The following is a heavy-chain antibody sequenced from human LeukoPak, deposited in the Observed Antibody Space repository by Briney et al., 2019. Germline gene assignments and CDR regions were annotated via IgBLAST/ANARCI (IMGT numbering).Heavy chain of an antibody. CDR1: GYTFTGYY. J-gene: IGHJ5*02. CDR2: IKPNSGGT. V-gene: IGHV1-2*02. Sequence: ASVKVSCKASGYTFTGYYIHWVRQAPGQGLEWLGWIKPNSGGTNYAQKFQGRVTMTRDTSISTAYMELSSLRSDDTAVYYCARDGGGDDYSDYSNWFDPWGQGTLVTVSS. CDR3: ARDGGGDDYSDYSNWFDP. D-gene: IGHD4-11*01.